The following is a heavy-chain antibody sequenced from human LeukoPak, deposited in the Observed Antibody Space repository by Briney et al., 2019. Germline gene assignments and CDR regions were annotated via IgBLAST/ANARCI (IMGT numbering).Heavy chain of an antibody. CDR3: ARAGAIGSVGY. D-gene: IGHD2-15*01. CDR1: GFTFSSYW. Sequence: GGSLRLSCAASGFTFSSYWMSWVRQAPGKGLEWVANINHDGNEKYYVDSVTGRFTISRDNAKNSLYLQMNSLRVEDTAVYYCARAGAIGSVGYWGQGTLVPVSS. V-gene: IGHV3-7*01. CDR2: INHDGNEK. J-gene: IGHJ4*02.